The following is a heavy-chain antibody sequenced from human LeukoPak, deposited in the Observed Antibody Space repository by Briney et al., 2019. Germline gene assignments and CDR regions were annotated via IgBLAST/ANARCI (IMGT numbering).Heavy chain of an antibody. Sequence: SETLSLTCTVSGGSVSSYYWSWIRQPPGEGLEWIAYIYNSGSTNYDLSLKSRVTISVDTSKNQFSLKLISVTAADTAVYYCARVIYCSGGSCYDGAWFDPWGQGTLVTVSS. CDR2: IYNSGST. CDR1: GGSVSSYY. CDR3: ARVIYCSGGSCYDGAWFDP. J-gene: IGHJ5*02. V-gene: IGHV4-59*08. D-gene: IGHD2-15*01.